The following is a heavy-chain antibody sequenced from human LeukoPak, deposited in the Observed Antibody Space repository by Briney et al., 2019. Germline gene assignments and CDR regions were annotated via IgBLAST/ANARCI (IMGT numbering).Heavy chain of an antibody. Sequence: SVKVSCKASGGTFSSYAISWVRQAPGQGLEWMGRIIPILGIANYAQKFQGRVTITADKSTSTAYMELSSLRSEDTAVYYCARDRIYGTNRFDPWGQGTLVTVSS. D-gene: IGHD1-7*01. CDR1: GGTFSSYA. V-gene: IGHV1-69*04. CDR3: ARDRIYGTNRFDP. CDR2: IIPILGIA. J-gene: IGHJ5*02.